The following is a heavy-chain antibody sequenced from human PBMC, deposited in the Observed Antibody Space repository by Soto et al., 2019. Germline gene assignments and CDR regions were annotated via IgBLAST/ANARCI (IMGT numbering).Heavy chain of an antibody. CDR1: GYTFTSYY. CDR2: INPSGGST. Sequence: ASVKVSCKASGYTFTSYYMHWVRQAPGQGLEWMGIINPSGGSTSYAQKFQGRVTMTRDTSTSTVYMELSSLRSEDTAVYYCARDPYIVVVPAAIWGIDYWGQGTLVTVSS. J-gene: IGHJ4*02. CDR3: ARDPYIVVVPAAIWGIDY. D-gene: IGHD2-2*01. V-gene: IGHV1-46*01.